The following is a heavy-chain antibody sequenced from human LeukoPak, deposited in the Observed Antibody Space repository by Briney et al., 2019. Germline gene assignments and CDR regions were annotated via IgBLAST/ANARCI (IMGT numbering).Heavy chain of an antibody. Sequence: PSETLSLTCSVSGGPISSSDYYWTWIRQPPGKGLEWIGYIYHSGSTYNNPSLKSRVTISVDTSKKQFSLRMTSVTAADTAVDYCARGTPTGYFDPLGQGTPVTVSS. D-gene: IGHD3-9*01. CDR2: IYHSGST. CDR1: GGPISSSDYY. CDR3: ARGTPTGYFDP. V-gene: IGHV4-30-4*01. J-gene: IGHJ5*01.